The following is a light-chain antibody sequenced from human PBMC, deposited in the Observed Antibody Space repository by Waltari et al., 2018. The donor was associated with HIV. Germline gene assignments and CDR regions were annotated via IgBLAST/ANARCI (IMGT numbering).Light chain of an antibody. CDR1: SSDVGGYNY. Sequence: QSALTQPASVSGSPGPSITISCTGASSDVGGYNYVSWYQQHPGKAPKLMIYEVSNRPSGVSNRFSGSKSGNTASLTISGLRAEDEADYYCSSYTGSSSVVFGGGTKLTVL. V-gene: IGLV2-14*01. CDR3: SSYTGSSSVV. J-gene: IGLJ3*02. CDR2: EVS.